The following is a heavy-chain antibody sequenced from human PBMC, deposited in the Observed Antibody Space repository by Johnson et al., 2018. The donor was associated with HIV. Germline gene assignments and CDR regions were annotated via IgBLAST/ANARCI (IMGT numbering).Heavy chain of an antibody. D-gene: IGHD6-6*01. Sequence: QEQLVESGGGVVQPGGSLRLSCAASGFTFSSYGMHWVRQAPGTGLEWVAFIRYDGSNKYYADSVKGRFTISRDNSKNTLYLQMNSLRVEDTAVYYCAKGEQLVISRKGHDAFDIWGQGTMVTVSS. V-gene: IGHV3-30*02. CDR2: IRYDGSNK. CDR3: AKGEQLVISRKGHDAFDI. J-gene: IGHJ3*02. CDR1: GFTFSSYG.